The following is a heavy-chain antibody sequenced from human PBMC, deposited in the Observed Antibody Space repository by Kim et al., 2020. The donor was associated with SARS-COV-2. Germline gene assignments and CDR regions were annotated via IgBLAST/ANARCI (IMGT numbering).Heavy chain of an antibody. Sequence: GGSLRLSCAASGFTFSSYGMHWVRQAPGKGLEWVAVIWYDGSNKYYADSVKGRFTISRDNSKNTLYLQMNSLRAEDTAVYYCAKGASIAAAGTFPNYYYGMDVWGQGTTVTVSS. D-gene: IGHD6-13*01. V-gene: IGHV3-33*06. J-gene: IGHJ6*02. CDR3: AKGASIAAAGTFPNYYYGMDV. CDR1: GFTFSSYG. CDR2: IWYDGSNK.